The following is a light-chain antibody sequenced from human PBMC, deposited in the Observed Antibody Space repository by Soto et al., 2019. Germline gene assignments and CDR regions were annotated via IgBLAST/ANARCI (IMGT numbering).Light chain of an antibody. Sequence: EIVLTQSPATLSLSPGERATLSCRASQSVSSYLAWYQQKPGQAPRLLIYDASNGATGIPARFSGSGSGTDFTLTISSLEPEDFAVYYCQQRSNWPPGALTFGQGTPLEIK. J-gene: IGKJ5*01. V-gene: IGKV3-11*01. CDR2: DAS. CDR3: QQRSNWPPGALT. CDR1: QSVSSY.